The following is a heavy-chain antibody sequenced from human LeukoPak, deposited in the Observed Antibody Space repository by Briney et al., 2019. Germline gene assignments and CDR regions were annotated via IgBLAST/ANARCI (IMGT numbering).Heavy chain of an antibody. CDR3: ARVGWYYMDV. V-gene: IGHV4-59*01. Sequence: PSETLSLTCAVYGDSFTGYYWSWIRQPPGKGLEWIGYIYYSGSTNYNPSLKSRVTISVDTSKNQFPLKLSSVTAADTAVYYCARVGWYYMDVWGKGTTVTISS. CDR2: IYYSGST. D-gene: IGHD1-26*01. J-gene: IGHJ6*03. CDR1: GDSFTGYY.